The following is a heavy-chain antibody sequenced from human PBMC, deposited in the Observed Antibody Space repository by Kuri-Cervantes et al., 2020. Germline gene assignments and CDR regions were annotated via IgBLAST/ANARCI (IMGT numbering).Heavy chain of an antibody. J-gene: IGHJ4*02. Sequence: GESLKISCAASGFTFSDNWLSWVRQAPGKGLEWVANINQDGSEKYYVDSVKGRFTISRDNAKSSLYLQMNSLRAEDTAVYYCARVGVGYHGGDYWGQGTLVTVSS. CDR2: INQDGSEK. CDR1: GFTFSDNW. V-gene: IGHV3-7*05. D-gene: IGHD6-25*01. CDR3: ARVGVGYHGGDY.